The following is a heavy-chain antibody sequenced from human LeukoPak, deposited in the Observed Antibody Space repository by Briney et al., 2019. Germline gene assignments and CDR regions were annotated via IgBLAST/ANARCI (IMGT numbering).Heavy chain of an antibody. Sequence: KSSETLSLTCTVSGGSISSYYWSWIRQPPGKGLEWIGYIHYSGSTHYNPSLKSRVTISVDTSKNQFSLKLSSVTAADTAVYYCARVVVGSSGRYYYYYMDVWGKGTTVTVSS. J-gene: IGHJ6*03. CDR2: IHYSGST. D-gene: IGHD2-15*01. CDR1: GGSISSYY. V-gene: IGHV4-59*01. CDR3: ARVVVGSSGRYYYYYMDV.